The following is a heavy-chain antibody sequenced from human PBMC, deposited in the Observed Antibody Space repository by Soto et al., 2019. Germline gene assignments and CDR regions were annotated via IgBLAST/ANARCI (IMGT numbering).Heavy chain of an antibody. V-gene: IGHV3-30-3*01. D-gene: IGHD3-22*01. J-gene: IGHJ4*02. Sequence: PAGCVRQTGVDSECAYIGDPLNCVHQAPGKGLEWVAVISYDGSNKYYADSVKGRFTISRDNSKNTLYLQMNSLRAEDTAVYYCAREIYYDSSGSFDYWVQGTLVTVS. CDR1: ECAYIGDP. CDR2: ISYDGSNK. CDR3: AREIYYDSSGSFDY.